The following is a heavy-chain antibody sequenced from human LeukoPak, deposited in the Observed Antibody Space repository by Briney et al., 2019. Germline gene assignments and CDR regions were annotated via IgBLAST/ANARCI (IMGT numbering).Heavy chain of an antibody. Sequence: GESLKISCKDSGDRFTSYWIGWVRQMPGKDLEWMGIIYPGDSDTKYSPSFQGQVTISVDKSISTAYLQWNSLKASDTAMYYCARRAISGWSLDFWGQGTLVTVSS. J-gene: IGHJ4*02. D-gene: IGHD6-19*01. CDR2: IYPGDSDT. CDR3: ARRAISGWSLDF. V-gene: IGHV5-51*01. CDR1: GDRFTSYW.